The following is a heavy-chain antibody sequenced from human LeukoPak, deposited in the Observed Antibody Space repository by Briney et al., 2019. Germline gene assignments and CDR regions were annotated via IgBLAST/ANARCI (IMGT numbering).Heavy chain of an antibody. Sequence: GSLRLSCAAPGFTFMDLSMNWVRQAPGKGREWVPSISSSGSYIYYADSVKGRFTISRDNAKNSLYLQMNSLRAEDTAVYYCARDTGYCSGGSCYSGNYWGQGTLVTVSS. V-gene: IGHV3-21*01. D-gene: IGHD2-15*01. CDR2: ISSSGSYI. CDR1: GFTFMDLS. CDR3: ARDTGYCSGGSCYSGNY. J-gene: IGHJ4*02.